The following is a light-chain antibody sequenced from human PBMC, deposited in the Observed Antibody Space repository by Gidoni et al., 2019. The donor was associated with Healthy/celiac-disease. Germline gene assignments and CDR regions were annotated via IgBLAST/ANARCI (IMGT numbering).Light chain of an antibody. CDR3: SSYAGSSTYV. V-gene: IGLV2-14*01. J-gene: IGLJ1*01. Sequence: QSALTQPASVSGSPGQSITISCTGTSSDVGGYNYVSWYQQHPGKAPKVIIYDVSNRPSGVSNHFSGSKSGNTASLTISGLQAEDEADYYCSSYAGSSTYVFGTGTKVTVL. CDR1: SSDVGGYNY. CDR2: DVS.